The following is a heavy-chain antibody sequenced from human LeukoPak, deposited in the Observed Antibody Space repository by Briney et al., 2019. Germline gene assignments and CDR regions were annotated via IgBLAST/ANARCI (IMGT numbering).Heavy chain of an antibody. CDR1: GGSVNSGDYY. J-gene: IGHJ4*02. V-gene: IGHV4-30-4*01. D-gene: IGHD3-16*02. CDR3: ARQRVSVGLGELSLLLDLDY. Sequence: SQTLSLTCTVSGGSVNSGDYYWSWIRQPPGMGLEWIGYVYYTGSTYYNPSLKSRVTISIDTSKNQFSLKLSSVTAADTAVYYCARQRVSVGLGELSLLLDLDYWGQGTLVTVSS. CDR2: VYYTGST.